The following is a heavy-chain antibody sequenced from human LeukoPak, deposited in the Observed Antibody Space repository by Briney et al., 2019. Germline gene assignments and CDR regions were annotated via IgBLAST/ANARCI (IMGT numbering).Heavy chain of an antibody. D-gene: IGHD3-3*01. CDR1: GGSFSGYY. CDR3: ARHSTFFGVVIIKGRVRGPFDY. Sequence: SETLSLTCAVYGGSFSGYYWSWIRQPPGKGLEWIGEINHSGSTNYNPSLKSRVTISVDTSKNQFSLKLSSVTAADTAVYYCARHSTFFGVVIIKGRVRGPFDYWGQGTLVTVSS. V-gene: IGHV4-34*01. J-gene: IGHJ4*02. CDR2: INHSGST.